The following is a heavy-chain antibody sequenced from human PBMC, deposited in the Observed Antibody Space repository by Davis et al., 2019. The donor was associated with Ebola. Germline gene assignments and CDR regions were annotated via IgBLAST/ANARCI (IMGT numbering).Heavy chain of an antibody. J-gene: IGHJ4*02. CDR3: ARRIGHSYGKGDY. CDR1: GYTFTGYY. D-gene: IGHD5-18*01. CDR2: INPNSGGT. V-gene: IGHV1-2*06. Sequence: AASVKVSCKASGYTFTGYYMHWVRQAPGQGLEWMGRINPNSGGTNYAQKFQGRVTMTRNTSISTAYMELSSLRSEDTAVYYCARRIGHSYGKGDYWGQGTLVTVSS.